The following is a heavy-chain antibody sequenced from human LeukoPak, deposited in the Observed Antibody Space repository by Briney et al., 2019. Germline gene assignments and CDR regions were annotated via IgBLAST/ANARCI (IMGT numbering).Heavy chain of an antibody. J-gene: IGHJ3*02. CDR2: ISGSGGST. D-gene: IGHD3/OR15-3a*01. CDR1: GFTFSSYA. Sequence: GGSLRLSCAASGFTFSSYALNWVRQAPGKGLEWVSVISGSGGSTYYADSVKGRFTISRDNSKNTLYLQMNSLTAEDTAVYYCAKASNGYNLWTGVCAFDIWGQGTMVTVSS. V-gene: IGHV3-23*01. CDR3: AKASNGYNLWTGVCAFDI.